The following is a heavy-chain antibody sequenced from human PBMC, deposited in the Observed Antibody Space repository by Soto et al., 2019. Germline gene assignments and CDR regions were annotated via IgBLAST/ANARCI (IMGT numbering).Heavy chain of an antibody. J-gene: IGHJ6*02. CDR3: AEGGERRYYYYGMDV. CDR2: IVVGSGNT. V-gene: IGHV1-58*02. D-gene: IGHD1-1*01. CDR1: GFTFTSSA. Sequence: QMQLVQSGPEVKKPGTSVKVSCKASGFTFTSSAMQWVRQARGQRLEWIGWIVVGSGNTNYAQKFQERVTITRDMSTSTAYMELSSLRSEDTAVYYCAEGGERRYYYYGMDVWGQGTTVTVSS.